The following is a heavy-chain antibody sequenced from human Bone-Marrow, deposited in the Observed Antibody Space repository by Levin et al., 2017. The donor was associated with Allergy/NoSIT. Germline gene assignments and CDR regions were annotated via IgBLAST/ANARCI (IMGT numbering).Heavy chain of an antibody. Sequence: PGESLKISCAASGFTFSSYGMHWVRQAPGKGLEWVAVIWYDGSNKYYADSVKGRFTISRDNSKNTLYLQMNSLRAEDTAVYYCARDRSGYDFWSGYYQGGMDVWGQGTTVTVSS. D-gene: IGHD3-3*01. CDR3: ARDRSGYDFWSGYYQGGMDV. V-gene: IGHV3-33*01. J-gene: IGHJ6*02. CDR1: GFTFSSYG. CDR2: IWYDGSNK.